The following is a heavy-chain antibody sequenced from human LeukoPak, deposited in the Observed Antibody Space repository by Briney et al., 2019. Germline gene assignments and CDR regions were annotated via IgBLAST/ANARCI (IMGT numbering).Heavy chain of an antibody. CDR1: GFTCSSYE. CDR2: ISSSSTTI. Sequence: PGGSLRLSCAASGFTCSSYEMNWVRQAPGKGLEWVSYISSSSTTIHYADSVKGRFTISRDNAKNSVYLQMNSLRAEDTAVYYCARDRHKYNYGGSGYPPYWGQGTLVTVSS. J-gene: IGHJ4*02. D-gene: IGHD3-22*01. CDR3: ARDRHKYNYGGSGYPPY. V-gene: IGHV3-48*01.